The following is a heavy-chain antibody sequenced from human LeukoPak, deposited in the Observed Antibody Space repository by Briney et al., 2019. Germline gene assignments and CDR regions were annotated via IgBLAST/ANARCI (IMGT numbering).Heavy chain of an antibody. J-gene: IGHJ4*02. CDR3: AKDQGSYPYYFDY. D-gene: IGHD3-10*01. CDR2: IWYDGSNK. Sequence: PGGSLRLSCAASGFTFSSYGMHWVRQAPGKGLEWVAVIWYDGSNKYYADSVKGRFTISRDNSKNTLYLQMNSLRAEDTAVYYCAKDQGSYPYYFDYWGQGTLVTVSS. V-gene: IGHV3-30*02. CDR1: GFTFSSYG.